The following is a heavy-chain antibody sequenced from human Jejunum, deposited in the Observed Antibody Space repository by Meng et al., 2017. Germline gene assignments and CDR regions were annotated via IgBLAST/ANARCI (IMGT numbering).Heavy chain of an antibody. Sequence: EVQPLESGGGLAQPGGSLRLSCAASGFTFAGYAMSWVRQAPGKGLEWVSAISGSGGTTYYGDSVKGRFTISRDNSKNTLYLRMNSLRAEDTAVYFCAKGSSGYDFSVEDNWGQGTLVTVSS. J-gene: IGHJ4*02. V-gene: IGHV3-23*01. D-gene: IGHD5-12*01. CDR3: AKGSSGYDFSVEDN. CDR1: GFTFAGYA. CDR2: ISGSGGTT.